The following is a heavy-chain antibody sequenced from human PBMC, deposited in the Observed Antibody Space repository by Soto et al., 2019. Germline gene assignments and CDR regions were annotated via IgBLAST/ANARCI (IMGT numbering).Heavy chain of an antibody. V-gene: IGHV3-30-3*01. D-gene: IGHD6-6*01. Sequence: SLRLSCAASGFTFSSYAMHWVRQAPGKGLEWVAVISYDGSNKYYADSVKGRFTISRDNSKNTLYLQMNSLRAEDTAVYYCARSEYSNKREDYYYGMDVWGQGTTVTVSS. CDR3: ARSEYSNKREDYYYGMDV. CDR1: GFTFSSYA. J-gene: IGHJ6*02. CDR2: ISYDGSNK.